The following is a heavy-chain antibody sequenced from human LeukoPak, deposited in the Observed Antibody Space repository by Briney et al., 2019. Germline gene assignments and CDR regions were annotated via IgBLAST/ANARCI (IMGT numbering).Heavy chain of an antibody. D-gene: IGHD2-21*01. Sequence: GGSLRLSCAASGFTFSRSWMGWVRQAPGKGLEWVANIKQDGTSKYYVDSVMGRFTISRDNAENSVYLQMNSLSAGDTAVYYCARHGDYCFDLWGPGTRVILSS. CDR3: ARHGDYCFDL. V-gene: IGHV3-7*02. J-gene: IGHJ4*02. CDR1: GFTFSRSW. CDR2: IKQDGTSK.